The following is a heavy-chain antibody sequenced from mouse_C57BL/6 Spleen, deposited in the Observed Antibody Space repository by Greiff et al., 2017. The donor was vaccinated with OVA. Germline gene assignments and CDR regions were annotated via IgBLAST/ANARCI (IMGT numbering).Heavy chain of an antibody. CDR2: ISYDGSN. D-gene: IGHD1-1*01. J-gene: IGHJ3*01. V-gene: IGHV3-6*01. Sequence: DVQLQESGPGLVKPSQSLSLTCSVTGYSITSGYYWNWIRQFPGNKLEWMGYISYDGSNNYNPSLKNRISITRDTSKNQFFLKLNSVTTEDTATYYCARGGSPTVVAPFAYWGQGTLVTVSA. CDR1: GYSITSGYY. CDR3: ARGGSPTVVAPFAY.